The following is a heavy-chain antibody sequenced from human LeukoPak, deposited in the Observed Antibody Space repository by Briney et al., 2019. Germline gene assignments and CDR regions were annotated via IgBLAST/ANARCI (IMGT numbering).Heavy chain of an antibody. V-gene: IGHV3-33*01. CDR1: GFTFSSYG. Sequence: PGGSLRLSCAASGFTFSSYGMHWVRQAPGKGVEWVAVIWYDGSNEYYADSVKGRFTISRDNSKNTLYLQMSSLRVEDTAVYYCARIPGTYYFDYWGQGTLVTVSS. CDR3: ARIPGTYYFDY. CDR2: IWYDGSNE. D-gene: IGHD1-7*01. J-gene: IGHJ4*02.